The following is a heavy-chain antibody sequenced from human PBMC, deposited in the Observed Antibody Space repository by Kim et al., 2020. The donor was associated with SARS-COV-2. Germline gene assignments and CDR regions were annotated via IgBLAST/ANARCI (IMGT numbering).Heavy chain of an antibody. V-gene: IGHV3-43*01. D-gene: IGHD6-19*01. CDR2: ISWDGGST. J-gene: IGHJ4*02. CDR3: AKNGGGGWYYFDY. Sequence: GGSLRLSCAASGFTFDDYTMHWVRQAPGKGLEWVSLISWDGGSTYYADSVKGRFTISRDNSKNSLYLQMNSLRTEDTALYYCAKNGGGGWYYFDYWGQGTLVTVSS. CDR1: GFTFDDYT.